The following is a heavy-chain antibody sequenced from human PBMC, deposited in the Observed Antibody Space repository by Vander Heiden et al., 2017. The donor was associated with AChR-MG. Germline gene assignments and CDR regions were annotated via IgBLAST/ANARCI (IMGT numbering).Heavy chain of an antibody. Sequence: EVPLVESGGGLVKPGGSLRLSCAASGFTFSSYTMNCVRQAPGKGLEWGSSSDSSSSYIYYADSVKGRFTISRDNAKNSLYLQMNSLRAEDTAVYYCARERYGSGSYRDAFDIWGQGTMVTVSS. J-gene: IGHJ3*02. CDR2: SDSSSSYI. CDR1: GFTFSSYT. CDR3: ARERYGSGSYRDAFDI. V-gene: IGHV3-21*01. D-gene: IGHD3-10*01.